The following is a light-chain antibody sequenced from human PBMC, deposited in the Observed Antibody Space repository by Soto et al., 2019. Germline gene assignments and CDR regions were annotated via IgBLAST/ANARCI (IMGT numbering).Light chain of an antibody. J-gene: IGLJ1*01. V-gene: IGLV2-8*01. Sequence: QSALTQPPSASGFPGQSVTISCTGTSSYVGYYDYVSWYQQHPGKAPKLVIYEVTKRPSGVPDRVSASKSGNTASLTVSGLRAEDEADYFSSSYAGSNNLVFGSGTKLTV. CDR2: EVT. CDR1: SSYVGYYDY. CDR3: SSYAGSNNLV.